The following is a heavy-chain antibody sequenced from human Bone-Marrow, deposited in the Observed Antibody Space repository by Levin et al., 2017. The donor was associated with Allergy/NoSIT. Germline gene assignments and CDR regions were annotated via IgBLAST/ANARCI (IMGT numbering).Heavy chain of an antibody. D-gene: IGHD2-15*01. V-gene: IGHV3-53*01. J-gene: IGHJ4*02. CDR1: GFNVSDTY. CDR2: FYSRGSY. Sequence: GESLKISCVVSGFNVSDTYVSWVRQAPGKGLEWVAVFYSRGSYYYSDSVKGRFTISRDISMNTLSLQMNSLRVDDTAVYYCARSFKPGFKYGGYLDSWGQGTLVTVSS. CDR3: ARSFKPGFKYGGYLDS.